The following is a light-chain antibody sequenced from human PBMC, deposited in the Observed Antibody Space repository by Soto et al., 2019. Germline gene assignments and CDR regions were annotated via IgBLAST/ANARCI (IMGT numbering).Light chain of an antibody. Sequence: QSVLTQPPSASGTPGQMVTISCSGSSSNIGSNTVNWYQQLPGTAPKLLIYSNNQRPSGVPDRFSGSKSGTSASLAISGLQSEDEADYCCAAWDDSLNGYVFGTGTKVTVL. CDR2: SNN. CDR1: SSNIGSNT. V-gene: IGLV1-44*01. J-gene: IGLJ1*01. CDR3: AAWDDSLNGYV.